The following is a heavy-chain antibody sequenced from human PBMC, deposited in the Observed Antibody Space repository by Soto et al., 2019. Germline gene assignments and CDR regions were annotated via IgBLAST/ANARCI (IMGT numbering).Heavy chain of an antibody. CDR1: GFTFSSFW. V-gene: IGHV3-7*05. J-gene: IGHJ4*02. Sequence: PGGSLRLSCTASGFTFSSFWMSWVRQAPGKGLEWVANIKQDGSEMYYVDSVKGRFTISRDNAKNSLYLQMNSLRDEDTAMYYCARTGTTHYWGQGSLVTVSS. CDR2: IKQDGSEM. CDR3: ARTGTTHY. D-gene: IGHD1-1*01.